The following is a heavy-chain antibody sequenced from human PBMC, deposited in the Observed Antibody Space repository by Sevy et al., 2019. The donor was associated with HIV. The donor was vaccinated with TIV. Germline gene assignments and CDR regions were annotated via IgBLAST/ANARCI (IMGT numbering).Heavy chain of an antibody. V-gene: IGHV3-30*18. CDR2: ISYDGSNK. Sequence: GGSLRLSCAASGFTFSSYGMHWVRQAPGKGLEWVAVISYDGSNKYYADSVKGRFTISRDNSKNTLYLQMNSLRAEDTAVDYCAKGEDLEDIVVVPAAFLDYWGQGTLVTVSS. J-gene: IGHJ4*02. CDR1: GFTFSSYG. CDR3: AKGEDLEDIVVVPAAFLDY. D-gene: IGHD2-2*01.